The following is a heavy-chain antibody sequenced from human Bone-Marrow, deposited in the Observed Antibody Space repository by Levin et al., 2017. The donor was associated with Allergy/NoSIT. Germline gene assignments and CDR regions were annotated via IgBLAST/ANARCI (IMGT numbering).Heavy chain of an antibody. D-gene: IGHD4-23*01. CDR3: SKSLGGGNSAAGFDH. Sequence: PGGSLRLSCEVSGFNFRSYGMQWVRQAPGKGLEWVAAIWYDGSTKYYGDSVKGRFTISRDNSKNTLYLQMDSLRVGDTAVYFCSKSLGGGNSAAGFDHWGQGTRVTVSS. CDR2: IWYDGSTK. J-gene: IGHJ4*02. CDR1: GFNFRSYG. V-gene: IGHV3-33*06.